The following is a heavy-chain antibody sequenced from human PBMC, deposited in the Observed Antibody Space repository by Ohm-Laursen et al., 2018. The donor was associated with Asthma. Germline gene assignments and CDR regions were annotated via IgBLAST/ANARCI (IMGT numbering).Heavy chain of an antibody. CDR1: GFTFRSYG. J-gene: IGHJ6*02. Sequence: SLRLSCAASGFTFRSYGMHWVRQAPGKGLEWVAVISYDGSNKYYADSVKGRFTISRDNSKNTLYLQMNSLRAEDTAVYYCATDKLCYGFICYYYGMDVWGQGTTVTVSS. D-gene: IGHD5-18*01. CDR2: ISYDGSNK. V-gene: IGHV3-30*03. CDR3: ATDKLCYGFICYYYGMDV.